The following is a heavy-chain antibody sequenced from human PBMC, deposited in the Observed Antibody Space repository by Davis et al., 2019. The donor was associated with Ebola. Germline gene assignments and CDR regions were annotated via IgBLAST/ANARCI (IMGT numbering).Heavy chain of an antibody. CDR2: ISSSSSYI. CDR1: GFNFRSYS. D-gene: IGHD3-10*01. CDR3: ARSYGSGSILVRYGMDV. V-gene: IGHV3-21*01. Sequence: PGGSLRLSCAASGFNFRSYSMNWVRQAPGKGLEWVSSISSSSSYIYYADSVKGRFTISRDNAKNSLYLQMNSLRAEDTAVYYCARSYGSGSILVRYGMDVWGQGTTVTVSS. J-gene: IGHJ6*02.